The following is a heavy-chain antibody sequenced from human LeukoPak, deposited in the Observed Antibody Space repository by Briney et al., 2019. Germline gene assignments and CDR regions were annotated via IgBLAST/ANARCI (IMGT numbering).Heavy chain of an antibody. CDR1: GYTFTSYD. D-gene: IGHD3-10*01. J-gene: IGHJ4*02. V-gene: IGHV1-8*01. CDR3: ARGRVNYGS. Sequence: GASGKVSCKAVGYTFTSYDINWRRQATGQGLEWMGGMNPNSGNTGYAQTFQGRVTTRRNISISTAYMKLSSLRSEETAVYYCARGRVNYGSWGEGTLVTISS. CDR2: MNPNSGNT.